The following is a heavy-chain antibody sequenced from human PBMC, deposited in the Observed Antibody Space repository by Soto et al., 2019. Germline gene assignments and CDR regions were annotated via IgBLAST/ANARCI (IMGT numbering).Heavy chain of an antibody. CDR2: ISYDGSNK. J-gene: IGHJ6*02. D-gene: IGHD2-2*01. V-gene: IGHV3-30-3*01. CDR3: ARDTSSTSYYYYGMDV. CDR1: GVTFSSYA. Sequence: GGSLRLSCAASGVTFSSYAMHWVRQAPGKGLEWVAVISYDGSNKYYADSVKGRFTISRDNSKNTLYLQMNSLRAEDTAVYYCARDTSSTSYYYYGMDVWGQGTTVTVS.